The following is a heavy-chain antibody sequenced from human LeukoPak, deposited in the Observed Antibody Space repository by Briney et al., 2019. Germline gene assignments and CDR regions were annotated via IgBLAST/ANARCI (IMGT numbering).Heavy chain of an antibody. D-gene: IGHD3-10*01. V-gene: IGHV4-30-4*01. CDR2: IYYSGST. Sequence: SETLSLTCTVSGGSIRSGDYYWSWIRQPPGKDLEWIGYIYYSGSTYYNPSLKSRVTISVHTSKNQFSLKLTSVTAADTAVYYCARDHYGPGKVDYGLDVWGQGTTVTVSS. J-gene: IGHJ6*02. CDR3: ARDHYGPGKVDYGLDV. CDR1: GGSIRSGDYY.